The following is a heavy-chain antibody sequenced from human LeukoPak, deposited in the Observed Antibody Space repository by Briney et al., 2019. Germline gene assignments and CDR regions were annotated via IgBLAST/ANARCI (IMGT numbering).Heavy chain of an antibody. Sequence: GGSLRLSCAASGFTVSRYWIHWVWQAPGKGLVWVSRVNPEGTSTSYADSVRGRFTISKDNAKNTVYLQMNSLRAEDTAVYYWTRVVSGHYGMFDYWGQGTLVPVSS. CDR1: GFTVSRYW. CDR3: TRVVSGHYGMFDY. V-gene: IGHV3-74*01. J-gene: IGHJ4*02. CDR2: VNPEGTST. D-gene: IGHD3-10*01.